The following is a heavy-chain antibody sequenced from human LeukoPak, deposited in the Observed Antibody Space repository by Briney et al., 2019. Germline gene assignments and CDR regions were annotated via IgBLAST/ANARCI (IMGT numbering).Heavy chain of an antibody. CDR3: ARGPPARV. J-gene: IGHJ4*02. Sequence: SETLSLTCAVYGGSFSGYYWSWIRQPPGKGLEWIGEINHSGSTNYNPSLKSRVTTSVDTSKNQFSLKLSSVTAADTAVYYCARGPPARVWGQGTLVTVSS. CDR2: INHSGST. CDR1: GGSFSGYY. V-gene: IGHV4-34*01.